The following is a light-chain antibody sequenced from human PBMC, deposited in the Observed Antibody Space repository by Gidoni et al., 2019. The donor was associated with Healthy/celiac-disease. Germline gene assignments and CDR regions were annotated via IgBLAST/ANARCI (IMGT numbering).Light chain of an antibody. CDR2: KAS. CDR3: QQYNSYSGHT. J-gene: IGKJ2*01. CDR1: QSISSW. V-gene: IGKV1-5*03. Sequence: DIQMTQSPSTLSASVGDRVTITCRASQSISSWLAWYQQKPGKAPKLLIYKASSLESGVPSRLSGSGSGTEFTLTISSLQPDDFATYYCQQYNSYSGHTFGQGTKLEIK.